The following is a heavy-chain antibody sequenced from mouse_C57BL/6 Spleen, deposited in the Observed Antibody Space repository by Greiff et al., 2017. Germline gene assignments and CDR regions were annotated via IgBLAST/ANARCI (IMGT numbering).Heavy chain of an antibody. CDR3: ARSTTVVARAMDY. CDR1: GYAFSSYW. CDR2: IYPGDGDT. D-gene: IGHD1-1*01. Sequence: VKLMESGAELVKPGASVKISCKASGYAFSSYWMNWVKQRPGKGLEWIGQIYPGDGDTNYNGQFKGKATLSADKSSSTAYMQLSSLTSEDSAVYFCARSTTVVARAMDYWGQGTSVTVSS. J-gene: IGHJ4*01. V-gene: IGHV1-80*01.